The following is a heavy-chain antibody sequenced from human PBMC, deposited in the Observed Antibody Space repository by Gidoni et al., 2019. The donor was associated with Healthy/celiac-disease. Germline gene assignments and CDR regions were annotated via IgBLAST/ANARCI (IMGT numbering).Heavy chain of an antibody. CDR1: GGSISRYY. D-gene: IGHD3-3*01. V-gene: IGHV4-59*01. J-gene: IGHJ4*02. Sequence: QVQLQESGPGLVKPSETLSLTCTASGGSISRYYWSWIRQPPGKGLEWIGYIYYSGSINYNPSLKSRVTISVDTSKNQFSLKLSSVTAADTAVYYCARSGEYYDFWSGYYAPNYFDYWGQGTLVTVSS. CDR2: IYYSGSI. CDR3: ARSGEYYDFWSGYYAPNYFDY.